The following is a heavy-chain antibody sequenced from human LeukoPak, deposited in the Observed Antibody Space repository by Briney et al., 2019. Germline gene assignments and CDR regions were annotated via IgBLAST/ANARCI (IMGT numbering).Heavy chain of an antibody. CDR1: GFTFSDYY. Sequence: GGSLRLSCAASGFTFSDYYMSWIRQAPGKGLEWASHITSSGSTIYYADSVKGRFTISRDNAKNSLYLQMNSLRAEDTAVYYCARSATSLLRSYFDYWGQGTLVTASS. D-gene: IGHD3-3*01. CDR2: ITSSGSTI. V-gene: IGHV3-11*01. CDR3: ARSATSLLRSYFDY. J-gene: IGHJ4*02.